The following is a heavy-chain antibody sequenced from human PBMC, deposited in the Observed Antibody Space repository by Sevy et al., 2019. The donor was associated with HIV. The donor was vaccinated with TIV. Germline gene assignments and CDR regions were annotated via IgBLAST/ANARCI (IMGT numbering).Heavy chain of an antibody. Sequence: GSLRLSCTVSGGSISSESYFWGWIRQPPGKGLEWIGSIYYSGMTYYNPSLKSRVTISVDTSKNQFSLKLSSVTAADTAVYYCARHLRSYDFDYWGQGTLVTVSS. CDR3: ARHLRSYDFDY. CDR2: IYYSGMT. CDR1: GGSISSESYF. J-gene: IGHJ4*02. D-gene: IGHD1-26*01. V-gene: IGHV4-39*01.